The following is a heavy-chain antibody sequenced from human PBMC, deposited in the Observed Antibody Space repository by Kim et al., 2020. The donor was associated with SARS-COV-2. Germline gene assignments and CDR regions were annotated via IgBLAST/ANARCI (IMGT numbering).Heavy chain of an antibody. J-gene: IGHJ4*02. CDR3: AKGRCGSYYGFDY. Sequence: GGSLRLSCAASGFTFSSYGMHWVRQAPGKGLEWVAVISYDGSNKYYADSVKGRFTISRDNSKNTLYLQMNSLRAEDTAVYYCAKGRCGSYYGFDYWGQGTLVAVSS. V-gene: IGHV3-30*18. CDR1: GFTFSSYG. D-gene: IGHD1-26*01. CDR2: ISYDGSNK.